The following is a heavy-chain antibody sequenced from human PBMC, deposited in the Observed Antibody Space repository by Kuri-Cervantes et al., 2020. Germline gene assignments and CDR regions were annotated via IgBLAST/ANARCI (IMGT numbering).Heavy chain of an antibody. J-gene: IGHJ4*02. Sequence: GGSLRLSCAASGFTFSSYAMHWVRQAPGKGLEWVAVISYDGSNKYYADPVKGRFTISRDNSKNTLYLQMNSLRAEDTAVYYCARPSPYYDFWSGYYEGWGQGTLVTVSS. V-gene: IGHV3-30-3*01. D-gene: IGHD3-3*01. CDR1: GFTFSSYA. CDR3: ARPSPYYDFWSGYYEG. CDR2: ISYDGSNK.